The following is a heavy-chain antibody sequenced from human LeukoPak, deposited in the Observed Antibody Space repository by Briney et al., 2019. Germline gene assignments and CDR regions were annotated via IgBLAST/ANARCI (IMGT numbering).Heavy chain of an antibody. CDR1: GFTFSDYY. J-gene: IGHJ4*02. CDR2: ISSSSFYT. Sequence: WGSLRLSCAASGFTFSDYYMSWIRQAPGKGLEWISYISSSSFYTSYADSVKGRFTISRDNAKNSLYLQMNSLRAEDTAVYYCARDHRLRYFDWSDFDYWGQGTLVTVSS. V-gene: IGHV3-11*06. D-gene: IGHD3-9*01. CDR3: ARDHRLRYFDWSDFDY.